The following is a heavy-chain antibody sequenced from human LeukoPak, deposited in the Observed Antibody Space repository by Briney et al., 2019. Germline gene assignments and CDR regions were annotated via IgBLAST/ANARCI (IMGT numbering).Heavy chain of an antibody. D-gene: IGHD4-17*01. CDR3: ARDGPYGDYFDY. CDR2: ISSSGSTI. Sequence: KPSETLSLTCTVSGCSISSSSYYMSWIRQAPGQGLEWVSYISSSGSTIYYADSVKGRFTISRDNAKNSLYLQMNSLRAEDTAVYYCARDGPYGDYFDYWGQGTLVTVSS. V-gene: IGHV3-11*01. J-gene: IGHJ4*02. CDR1: GCSISSSSYY.